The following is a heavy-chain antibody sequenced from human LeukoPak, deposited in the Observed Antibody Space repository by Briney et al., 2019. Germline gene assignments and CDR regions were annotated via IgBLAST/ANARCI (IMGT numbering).Heavy chain of an antibody. CDR2: INQDGSEK. V-gene: IGHV3-7*01. CDR3: ARGNSDIVVVPAAPYYFDY. D-gene: IGHD2-2*01. CDR1: GFTFSSSW. J-gene: IGHJ4*02. Sequence: GGSLRLSCAASGFTFSSSWMSWVRQAPGKGLDWVANINQDGSEKYYVDSVKGRFTISRDNAKNSLYLQMNSLRAEDTAVYYCARGNSDIVVVPAAPYYFDYWGQGTLVTVSS.